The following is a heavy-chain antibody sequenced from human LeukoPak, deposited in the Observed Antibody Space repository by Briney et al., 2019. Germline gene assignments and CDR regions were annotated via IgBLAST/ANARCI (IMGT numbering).Heavy chain of an antibody. D-gene: IGHD6-19*01. V-gene: IGHV3-21*01. CDR3: ARHCLSSSGWFDY. CDR1: GFTFSSYS. Sequence: PGGSLRLSCAASGFTFSSYSMNWVRQAPGKGLEWVSTISSTSSYIYYADSMKGRFTISRDNAKNSLYLQMNSLRAEDTAVYYCARHCLSSSGWFDYWGQGTLVTVSS. CDR2: ISSTSSYI. J-gene: IGHJ4*02.